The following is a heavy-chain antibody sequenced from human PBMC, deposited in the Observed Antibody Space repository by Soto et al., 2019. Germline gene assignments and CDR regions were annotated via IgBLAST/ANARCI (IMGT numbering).Heavy chain of an antibody. V-gene: IGHV3-7*03. D-gene: IGHD3-3*01. J-gene: IGHJ6*02. CDR2: IKQDGNDT. Sequence: WSLRLSCEVSVFRFSSYWMSWVRQAPGKGLEWVADIKQDGNDTYYVDSVKGRFTISRDNAENSVYLQMNSLRAEDTAVYYCTRVDYDFWSGYPALYYYGMDVWGQGTTVTVSS. CDR1: VFRFSSYW. CDR3: TRVDYDFWSGYPALYYYGMDV.